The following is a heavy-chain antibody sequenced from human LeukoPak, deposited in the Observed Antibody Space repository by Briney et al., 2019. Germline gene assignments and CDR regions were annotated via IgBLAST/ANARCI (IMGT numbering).Heavy chain of an antibody. Sequence: PGGSLRLSCAASGFXFSSYEMNWVRQAPGKGLKWVSYISSNGSPIFYADSVKGRFTISRDNAKNSLSLLMNSLRAEDTAVYYCARDGGSGILDWGQGTLVTVSS. D-gene: IGHD3-10*01. CDR1: GFXFSSYE. CDR3: ARDGGSGILD. CDR2: ISSNGSPI. V-gene: IGHV3-48*03. J-gene: IGHJ4*02.